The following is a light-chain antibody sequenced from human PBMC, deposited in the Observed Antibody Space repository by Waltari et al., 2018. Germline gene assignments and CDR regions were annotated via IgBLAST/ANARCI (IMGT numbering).Light chain of an antibody. V-gene: IGKV3-11*01. J-gene: IGKJ5*01. CDR1: RSVSSY. CDR3: QQRSNWPPIT. CDR2: DAS. Sequence: EVVLTQSPATLSLSPGERATLSCRASRSVSSYLAWYQQKPGQAPRLLIYDASNRATGIPARFSGIWSGTDFTLTISTLEPEDFAVYYCQQRSNWPPITFGQGTRLEIK.